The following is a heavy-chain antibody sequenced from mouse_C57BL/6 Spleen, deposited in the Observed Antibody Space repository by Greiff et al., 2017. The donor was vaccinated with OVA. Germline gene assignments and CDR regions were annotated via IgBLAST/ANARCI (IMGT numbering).Heavy chain of an antibody. CDR1: GYTFTSYT. J-gene: IGHJ4*01. D-gene: IGHD2-4*01. V-gene: IGHV1-4*01. Sequence: QVHVKQSGAELARPGASVKMSCKASGYTFTSYTMHWVKQRPGQGLEWIGYINPSSGYTKYNQKFKDKATLTADKSSSTAYMQLSSLTSEDSAVYYCARGYYDYDYAMDYWGQGTSVTVSS. CDR2: INPSSGYT. CDR3: ARGYYDYDYAMDY.